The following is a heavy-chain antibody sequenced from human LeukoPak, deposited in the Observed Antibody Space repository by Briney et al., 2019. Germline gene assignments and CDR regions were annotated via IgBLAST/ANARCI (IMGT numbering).Heavy chain of an antibody. J-gene: IGHJ4*02. CDR1: GFTFTDHY. D-gene: IGHD2/OR15-2a*01. CDR2: IGPHSTFT. Sequence: ASVKVSCKSSGFTFTDHYIHWVRQGPGQGLEWMGYIGPHSTFTSSPQEFQGRVTMTRDASMSTAYMELTRLTSDDTAVYYCVREGEGPLSKDFDYWGQGTLVSVSS. CDR3: VREGEGPLSKDFDY. V-gene: IGHV1-2*02.